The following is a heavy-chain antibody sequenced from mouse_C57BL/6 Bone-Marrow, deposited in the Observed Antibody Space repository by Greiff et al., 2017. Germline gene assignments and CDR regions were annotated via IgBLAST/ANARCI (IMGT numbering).Heavy chain of an antibody. CDR1: GFNIKDDY. CDR3: TTPVYSNSL. J-gene: IGHJ2*01. Sequence: EVTLMESGAELVRPGASVKLSCTASGFNIKDDYMHWVKQRPEQGLEWIGWIDPENGDTEYASKFQGKATITADTSSNTAYLQLSSLTSEDTAVYYCTTPVYSNSLWGQGTTLTVSS. V-gene: IGHV14-4*01. D-gene: IGHD2-5*01. CDR2: IDPENGDT.